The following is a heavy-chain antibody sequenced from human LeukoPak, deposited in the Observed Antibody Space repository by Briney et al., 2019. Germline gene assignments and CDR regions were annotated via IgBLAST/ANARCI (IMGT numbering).Heavy chain of an antibody. CDR2: ISGSGGST. CDR1: GFTFSSYA. V-gene: IGHV3-23*01. Sequence: GGSLRLSCAASGFTFSSYAMSWVRQAPGQGLEWVSAISGSGGSTYYADSVKGRFTISRDNSKNTLYLQMNSLRAEDTAVYYCAPGSGSYYGSDFDYWGQGTLVTVSS. D-gene: IGHD3-10*01. CDR3: APGSGSYYGSDFDY. J-gene: IGHJ4*02.